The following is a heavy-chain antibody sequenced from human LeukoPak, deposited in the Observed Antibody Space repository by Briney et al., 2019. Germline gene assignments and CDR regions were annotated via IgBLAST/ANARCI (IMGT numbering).Heavy chain of an antibody. V-gene: IGHV3-48*03. D-gene: IGHD3-9*01. J-gene: IGHJ4*02. Sequence: PGGALRLSCAASRFIFSSYEMNWVGQAPGKGLGWVSYISGSGIKHYADSVKGRFTISRDNAKNSLYLQMNSLRVEDTAVYYCAREDTGVAFDIWGQGTLVTVSS. CDR3: AREDTGVAFDI. CDR2: ISGSGIK. CDR1: RFIFSSYE.